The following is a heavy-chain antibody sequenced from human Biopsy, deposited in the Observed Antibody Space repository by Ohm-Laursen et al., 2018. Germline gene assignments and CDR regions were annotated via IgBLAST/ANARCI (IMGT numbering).Heavy chain of an antibody. J-gene: IGHJ4*02. D-gene: IGHD6-19*01. CDR1: GHTLAGFG. V-gene: IGHV1-18*01. CDR3: ARGMAVAVTLYYFDY. CDR2: ISANSGNT. Sequence: ASVKVSCKTSGHTLAGFGVGWVRQAPGQGLEWMGWISANSGNTNYAQKFQGRVTMTADTSTSTAYMELRSLTSDDTAIYYCARGMAVAVTLYYFDYWGQGSLLTVSS.